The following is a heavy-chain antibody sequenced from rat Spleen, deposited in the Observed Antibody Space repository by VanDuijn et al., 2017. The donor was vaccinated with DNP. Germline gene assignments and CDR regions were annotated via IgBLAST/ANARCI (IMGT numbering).Heavy chain of an antibody. J-gene: IGHJ3*01. Sequence: EVQLVESGGDLVQPGGSLKLSCAASGFTFSDYNMAWVRQAPKKGLEWVATINSDGSNTYYRDSVKGRFTISRDNAKSTLYLQMGSLRSEDTATYYCVREFAYWGQGTLVTVSS. CDR2: INSDGSNT. CDR1: GFTFSDYN. CDR3: VREFAY. V-gene: IGHV5-7*01.